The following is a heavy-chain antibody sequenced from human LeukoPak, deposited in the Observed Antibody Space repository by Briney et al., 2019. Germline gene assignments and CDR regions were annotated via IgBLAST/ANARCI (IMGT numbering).Heavy chain of an antibody. D-gene: IGHD3-9*01. V-gene: IGHV4-61*02. Sequence: SQTLSLTCTVSGGSINSGSYYWSWIRQPAGKGLEWIGRIYTSGSTNYNPSLKSRVTMSVDTSKNQFSLKLSSVTAADTAVYYCARDSWRNYDILTGYYPVWGKGTTVTISS. J-gene: IGHJ6*04. CDR2: IYTSGST. CDR3: ARDSWRNYDILTGYYPV. CDR1: GGSINSGSYY.